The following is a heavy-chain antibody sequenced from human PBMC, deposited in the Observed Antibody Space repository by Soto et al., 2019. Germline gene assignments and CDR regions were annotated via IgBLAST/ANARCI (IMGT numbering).Heavy chain of an antibody. CDR2: IHPSGGST. CDR3: ARWDGDCVVNWFDS. Sequence: QVRLMQTGAEVKKPGASVKVSCTASGYTFTSHYMNWLRQAPGQGLEWIGIIHPSGGSTNYAQKFQGRVTITRDTSTSTVYMELTGLGSEDTAVYYCARWDGDCVVNWFDSWGQGTLVTVSA. J-gene: IGHJ5*01. V-gene: IGHV1-46*01. CDR1: GYTFTSHY. D-gene: IGHD2-21*01.